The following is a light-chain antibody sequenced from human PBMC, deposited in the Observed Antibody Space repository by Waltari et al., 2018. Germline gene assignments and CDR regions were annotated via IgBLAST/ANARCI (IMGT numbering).Light chain of an antibody. V-gene: IGKV1-33*01. J-gene: IGKJ5*01. Sequence: DIQMTQSPSSLSVSVGDRVTITCQASQDIRNHLNWYQQKPGKAPNLLIYDVSNLETGVPSRFRGSGSGTDFTFTISSLQPADIATYYCQQFDNLPITCGQGTRLEIK. CDR2: DVS. CDR3: QQFDNLPIT. CDR1: QDIRNH.